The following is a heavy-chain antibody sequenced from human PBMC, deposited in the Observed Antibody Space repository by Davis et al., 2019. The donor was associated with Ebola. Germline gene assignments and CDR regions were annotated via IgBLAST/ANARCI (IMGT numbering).Heavy chain of an antibody. CDR3: ARGSDYGDYETLGAFDI. Sequence: GESLKISCAASGFTFSSYEMNWVRQAPGKGLEWVSYISSSGSTIYYADSVKGRFTISRDNAKNSLYLQMNSLRAEDTAVYYCARGSDYGDYETLGAFDIWGQGTMVTVSS. D-gene: IGHD4-17*01. CDR1: GFTFSSYE. CDR2: ISSSGSTI. J-gene: IGHJ3*02. V-gene: IGHV3-48*03.